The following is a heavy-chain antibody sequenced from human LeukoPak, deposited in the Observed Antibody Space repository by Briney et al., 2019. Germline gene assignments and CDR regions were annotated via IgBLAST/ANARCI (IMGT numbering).Heavy chain of an antibody. J-gene: IGHJ4*02. D-gene: IGHD1-26*01. CDR1: GFTFSSYA. CDR3: AKAAGEHSRSIVGDC. V-gene: IGHV3-23*01. CDR2: ISNSGGST. Sequence: PGGSLRLSCAASGFTFSSYAMNWVRQAPGKGLEWVSTISNSGGSTYYADSVKGRFTISRDNSKNTLYLQMNSLRVEDTAVYYCAKAAGEHSRSIVGDCWGQGTLVTVSS.